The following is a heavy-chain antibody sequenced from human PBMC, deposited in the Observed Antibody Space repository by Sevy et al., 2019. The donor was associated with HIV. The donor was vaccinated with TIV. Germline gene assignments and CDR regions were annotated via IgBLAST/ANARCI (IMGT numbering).Heavy chain of an antibody. CDR1: GFIFSDYD. V-gene: IGHV3-21*04. D-gene: IGHD3-22*01. CDR2: ISSLNSYI. J-gene: IGHJ4*02. CDR3: ARAVDYYDSGGLYY. Sequence: WGSLRLSCAASGFIFSDYDMNWVRQAPGKGLEWVSFISSLNSYIYYADSLKGRVTITRDNAKNSLFLHLNSLRAEDTAIYYCARAVDYYDSGGLYYWGQGALVTVSS.